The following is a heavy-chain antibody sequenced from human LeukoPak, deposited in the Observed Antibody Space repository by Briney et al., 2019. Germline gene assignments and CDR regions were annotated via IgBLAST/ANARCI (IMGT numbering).Heavy chain of an antibody. V-gene: IGHV4-59*01. CDR3: ARVYSGSFDY. J-gene: IGHJ4*02. CDR1: GGSISSYY. Sequence: SETLSLTCTVSGGSISSYYWSWIRQPPGKGLEWIGYIYCSGSTNYNPSLKSRVTISVDTSKNQFSLKLSSVTAADTAVYYCARVYSGSFDYWGQGTLVTVSS. CDR2: IYCSGST. D-gene: IGHD1-26*01.